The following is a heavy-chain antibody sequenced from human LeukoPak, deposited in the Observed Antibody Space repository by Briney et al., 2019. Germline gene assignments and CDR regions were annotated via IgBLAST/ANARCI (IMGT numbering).Heavy chain of an antibody. J-gene: IGHJ4*02. D-gene: IGHD3-22*01. CDR3: ARSHYSDSSGYFDY. V-gene: IGHV3-33*01. Sequence: PGGSLRLSCAASGFIFKTFGMHWVRQAPGKGLEWVAVIWDDGSNKDYADSARGRFTISRDNSKNTLYLQMNSLRAEDTALYYCARSHYSDSSGYFDYWGQGTLVTVSS. CDR1: GFIFKTFG. CDR2: IWDDGSNK.